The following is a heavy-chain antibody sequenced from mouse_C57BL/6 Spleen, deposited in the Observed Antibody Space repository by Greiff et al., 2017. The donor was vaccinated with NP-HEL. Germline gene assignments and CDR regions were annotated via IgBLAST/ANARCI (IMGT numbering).Heavy chain of an antibody. CDR3: ARDYYSNPRAMDY. D-gene: IGHD2-5*01. V-gene: IGHV1-59*01. CDR1: GYTFTSSW. CDR2: IDPSASYT. Sequence: QVQLQQPGAELVRPGTSVKLSCKASGYTFTSSWMHWVKQRPGHGLEWIGVIDPSASYTNYNQKFKGKATLTVDTSSSTAYMQLSSLTSEDSAVYYCARDYYSNPRAMDYWGQGTSVTVSS. J-gene: IGHJ4*01.